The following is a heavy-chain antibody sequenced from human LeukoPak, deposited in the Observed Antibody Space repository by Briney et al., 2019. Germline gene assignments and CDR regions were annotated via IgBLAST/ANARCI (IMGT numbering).Heavy chain of an antibody. CDR1: GGSISSGSYY. CDR2: IYTSGST. D-gene: IGHD2-15*01. J-gene: IGHJ6*03. CDR3: AREGSDMGYYYYMDV. Sequence: SETLSLTCTVSGGSISSGSYYWSWIRQPAGKGLEWIVRIYTSGSTNYNPSIKSPVTISVDTSKNQFSLQLSSVTAADTAVYYCAREGSDMGYYYYMDVWGKGNTVTISS. V-gene: IGHV4-61*02.